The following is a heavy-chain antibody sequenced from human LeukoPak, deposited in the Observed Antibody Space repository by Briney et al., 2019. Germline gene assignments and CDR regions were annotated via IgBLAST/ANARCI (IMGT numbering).Heavy chain of an antibody. CDR2: IRYDGSNK. Sequence: GGSLRLSCAASGFTFSSYGMHWVRQAPGKGLEWVAFIRYDGSNKYYADSVKGRFTISRDNSKNTLYLQMNSLRAEDTAVYYCAKVVATVTTAIDYWGQGTLVTVSS. CDR3: AKVVATVTTAIDY. V-gene: IGHV3-30*02. J-gene: IGHJ4*02. D-gene: IGHD4-17*01. CDR1: GFTFSSYG.